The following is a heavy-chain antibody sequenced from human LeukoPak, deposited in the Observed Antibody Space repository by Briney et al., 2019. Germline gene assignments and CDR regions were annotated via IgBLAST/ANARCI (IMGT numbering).Heavy chain of an antibody. CDR1: GGSFSGYY. CDR2: INHSGST. D-gene: IGHD3-22*01. CDR3: ARGYYDSSGYYLDY. Sequence: SETLSLTCAVYGGSFSGYYWSWIRQPPGKGLEWIGEINHSGSTNYNPSLKSRVTIPVDTSKNQFSLKLSSVTAADTAVYYCARGYYDSSGYYLDYWGQGTLVTVTS. V-gene: IGHV4-34*01. J-gene: IGHJ4*02.